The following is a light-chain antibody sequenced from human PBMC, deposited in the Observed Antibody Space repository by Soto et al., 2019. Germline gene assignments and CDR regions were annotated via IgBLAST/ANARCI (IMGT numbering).Light chain of an antibody. CDR1: QSVRTY. CDR2: GAS. J-gene: IGKJ4*01. V-gene: IGKV3-11*01. CDR3: QQRSDWLLT. Sequence: EIVMTQSPATLSVSPWERATLXXRASQSVRTYVAWYQQKAGQAPRXLIYGASTRATGIPARFSGSGSGTDFTLTISSLEPEDFAVYYCQQRSDWLLTFGGGTKVDIK.